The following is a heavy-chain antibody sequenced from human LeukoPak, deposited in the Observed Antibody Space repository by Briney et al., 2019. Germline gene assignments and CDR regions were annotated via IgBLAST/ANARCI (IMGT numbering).Heavy chain of an antibody. D-gene: IGHD5-24*01. Sequence: HPGGSLRLSCAASGFTFSNAWMSWVRQAPGKGLEWVSGISWNSGSIGYADSVKGRFTISRDNAKNSLYLQMNSLRAEDTALYYCAKRDGSGGTYYYYGMDVWGQGTTVTVSS. J-gene: IGHJ6*02. V-gene: IGHV3-9*01. CDR2: ISWNSGSI. CDR1: GFTFSNAW. CDR3: AKRDGSGGTYYYYGMDV.